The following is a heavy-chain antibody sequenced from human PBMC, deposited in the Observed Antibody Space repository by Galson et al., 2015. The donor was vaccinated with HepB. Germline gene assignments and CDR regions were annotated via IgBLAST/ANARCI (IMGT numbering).Heavy chain of an antibody. J-gene: IGHJ3*02. Sequence: SLRLSCAASGFTFSSYGMHWVRQAPGKGLEWLAVIWFDGNDKNYVDSVRGRFTISRDNAKNTLYLQMDSLRVEDTAVYYCVRDAGITIFGVATLSGGTDAFDIWGQGTMVTVS. D-gene: IGHD3-3*01. CDR3: VRDAGITIFGVATLSGGTDAFDI. CDR1: GFTFSSYG. CDR2: IWFDGNDK. V-gene: IGHV3-33*01.